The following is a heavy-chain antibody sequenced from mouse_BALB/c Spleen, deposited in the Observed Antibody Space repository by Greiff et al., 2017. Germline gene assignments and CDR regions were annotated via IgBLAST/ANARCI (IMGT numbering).Heavy chain of an antibody. V-gene: IGHV1-18*01. Sequence: EVQLQQSGPELVKPGASVKIPCKASGYTFTDYNMDWVKQSHGKSLEWIGDINPNNGGTIYNQKFKGKATLTVDKSSSTPYMELSSLTSEDTAVYYCARKGSCYGSYGFAYWGQGTLVTVSA. D-gene: IGHD2-10*01. CDR1: GYTFTDYN. J-gene: IGHJ3*01. CDR3: ARKGSCYGSYGFAY. CDR2: INPNNGGT.